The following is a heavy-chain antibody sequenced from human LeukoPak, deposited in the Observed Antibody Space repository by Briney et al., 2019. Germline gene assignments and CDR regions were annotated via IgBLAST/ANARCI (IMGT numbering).Heavy chain of an antibody. D-gene: IGHD2/OR15-2a*01. CDR2: INPKSGDT. Sequence: GASVKVSCKASGYTFTDYYMHWVRQAPGQGLEWMGWINPKSGDTKYARIFQGRVTMTRDTSISTAYMELSRLRSDDTAVYYCARDFGKEGLFWFDPWGQGTLVTVSS. CDR3: ARDFGKEGLFWFDP. J-gene: IGHJ5*02. V-gene: IGHV1-2*02. CDR1: GYTFTDYY.